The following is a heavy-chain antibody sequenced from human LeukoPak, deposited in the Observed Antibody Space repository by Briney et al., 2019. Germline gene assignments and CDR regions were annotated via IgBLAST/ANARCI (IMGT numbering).Heavy chain of an antibody. J-gene: IGHJ5*02. CDR2: INHSGST. CDR3: ARGRTYYYDSSEGGIDP. V-gene: IGHV4-34*01. Sequence: SETLSLTCAVYGGSFSGYYWSWIRQPPGKGLEWIGEINHSGSTNYNPSLKSRVTIPVDTSKNQFSLKLSSVTAADTAVYYCARGRTYYYDSSEGGIDPWGQGTLVTVSS. D-gene: IGHD3-22*01. CDR1: GGSFSGYY.